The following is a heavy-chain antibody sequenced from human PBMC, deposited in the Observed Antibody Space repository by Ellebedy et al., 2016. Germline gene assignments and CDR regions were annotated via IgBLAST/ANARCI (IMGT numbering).Heavy chain of an antibody. CDR2: IYGTGTS. Sequence: GESLKISCAASGFSVSSNDMSWVRQAPGRGLELVSLIYGTGTSYYAESVKGRFTISRDNSKKTLYLQMSGLGAEDTAVYYCVTRHNAAFDFWGQGTMVTVSS. V-gene: IGHV3-53*01. CDR3: VTRHNAAFDF. CDR1: GFSVSSND. D-gene: IGHD1-14*01. J-gene: IGHJ3*01.